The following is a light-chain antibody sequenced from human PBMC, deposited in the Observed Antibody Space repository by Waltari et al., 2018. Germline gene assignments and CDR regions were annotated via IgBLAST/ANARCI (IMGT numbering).Light chain of an antibody. Sequence: DIVMTQSPLSLPVTPAEPASISCRSSQSLLGPNGYNFLDWYLQKPGQSPQLLIYLGSYRACWGPDRFSGNGSGTEFTLIISRVETGGVCVYFCMQPLQAWTFGQGTKVEIK. V-gene: IGKV2-28*01. J-gene: IGKJ1*01. CDR3: MQPLQAWT. CDR1: QSLLGPNGYNF. CDR2: LGS.